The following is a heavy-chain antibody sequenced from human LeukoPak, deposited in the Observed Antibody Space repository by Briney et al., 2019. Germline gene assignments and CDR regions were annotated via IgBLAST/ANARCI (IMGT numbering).Heavy chain of an antibody. CDR1: GYTFTGYY. CDR2: INPNSGGT. D-gene: IGHD6-13*01. Sequence: ASVKVSCKASGYTFTGYYMHWVRQAPGQGLEWMGWINPNSGGTNYAQKFQGRVTMTRDTSISTAYMELSRLRSDDTAVYYCARRTDHLYSSSWLGYWGQGTLVTVSS. V-gene: IGHV1-2*02. CDR3: ARRTDHLYSSSWLGY. J-gene: IGHJ4*02.